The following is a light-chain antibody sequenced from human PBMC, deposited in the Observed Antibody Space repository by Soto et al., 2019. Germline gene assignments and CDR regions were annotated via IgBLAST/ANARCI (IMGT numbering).Light chain of an antibody. Sequence: HSALTQPPSASGSPGQSVTISCTGTSSDVGAYNYVSWYQQHPGKAPKLMIYDVSKRPSGVPDRFSGSKSGNTASLTVSGLQAEDEADYYCSSYAGRNNFVFGGGTKVTVL. J-gene: IGLJ2*01. CDR2: DVS. V-gene: IGLV2-8*01. CDR1: SSDVGAYNY. CDR3: SSYAGRNNFV.